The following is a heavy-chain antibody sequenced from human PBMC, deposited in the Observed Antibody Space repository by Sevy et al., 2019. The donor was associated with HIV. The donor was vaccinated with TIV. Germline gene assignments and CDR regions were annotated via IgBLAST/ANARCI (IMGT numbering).Heavy chain of an antibody. J-gene: IGHJ4*02. CDR3: ARHEGNMITFGGVIAPFDY. CDR1: GGSISSYY. CDR2: IYYSGST. Sequence: SEILSLTCTVSGGSISSYYWSWIRQPPGKGLEWIGYIYYSGSTNYNPSLKSRVTISVDTSKNQFSLKLSSVTAADTAVYYCARHEGNMITFGGVIAPFDYWGQGTLVTVSS. V-gene: IGHV4-59*08. D-gene: IGHD3-16*02.